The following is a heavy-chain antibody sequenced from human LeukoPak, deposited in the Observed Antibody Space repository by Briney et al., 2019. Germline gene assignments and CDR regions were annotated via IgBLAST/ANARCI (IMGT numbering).Heavy chain of an antibody. J-gene: IGHJ3*02. CDR1: GYTFTSYA. Sequence: ASVKLCCNAAGYTFTSYAMNWVRQAPGQGLGWVGWINTNTGNPTYAQAFTVRFVFSLDTSVTTAYLQISSLKAEDTAVYYCARGPPGQVTTFAFDIWGQGAMVTVSS. V-gene: IGHV7-4-1*02. CDR3: ARGPPGQVTTFAFDI. D-gene: IGHD4-17*01. CDR2: INTNTGNP.